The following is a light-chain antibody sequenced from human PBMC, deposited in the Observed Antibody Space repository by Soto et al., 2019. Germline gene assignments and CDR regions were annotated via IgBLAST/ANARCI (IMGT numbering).Light chain of an antibody. CDR3: QQYYSTPRT. V-gene: IGKV4-1*01. CDR1: QSVLYSSNNKNY. J-gene: IGKJ1*01. Sequence: DIVMTQSPDSLAVSLGERATINCKSSQSVLYSSNNKNYLAWYQQKPGQPPKLLIYWASTRESGVPDRFSGRGSGTDFTLTISSLQAEDVAVYYCQQYYSTPRTFGQGTTVELK. CDR2: WAS.